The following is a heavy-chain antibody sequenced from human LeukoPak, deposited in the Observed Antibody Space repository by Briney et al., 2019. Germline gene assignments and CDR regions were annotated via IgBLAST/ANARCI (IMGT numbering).Heavy chain of an antibody. CDR2: IRYDGSNK. CDR3: AKAPPMQWLVIDY. J-gene: IGHJ4*02. D-gene: IGHD6-19*01. Sequence: SGGSLRLSCAASGFTFSSYGMHWVRQAPGKGLEWVAFIRYDGSNKYYADSVKGRFTISRDNSKNTLYLQMNSLRAEDTAVYYCAKAPPMQWLVIDYWGQGTLVTVSS. V-gene: IGHV3-30*02. CDR1: GFTFSSYG.